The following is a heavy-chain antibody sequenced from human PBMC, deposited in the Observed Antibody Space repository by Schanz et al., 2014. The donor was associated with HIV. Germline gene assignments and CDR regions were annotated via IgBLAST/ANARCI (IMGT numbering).Heavy chain of an antibody. CDR1: GFTFSNYA. CDR2: ISGSATTT. D-gene: IGHD3-22*01. CDR3: AKPEYDSRGNSQSHFDY. J-gene: IGHJ4*02. V-gene: IGHV3-23*01. Sequence: LESGGGLVQPGGSLRLSCAVSGFTFSNYAMSWVRQAPGKGLEWVSSISGSATTTYYAESVKGRFTISRHNSENTLYLQMTTLRIDDTAVYYCAKPEYDSRGNSQSHFDYWGQGTLVTVSS.